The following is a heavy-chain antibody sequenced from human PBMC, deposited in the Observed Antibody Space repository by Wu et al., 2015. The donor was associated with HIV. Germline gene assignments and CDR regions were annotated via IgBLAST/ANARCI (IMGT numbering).Heavy chain of an antibody. CDR1: GDTFTSYD. CDR3: ATGYGDDFYYYGLDV. Sequence: QVQLVQSGAEVKKPGASVKVSCKASGDTFTSYDFNWVRQATGHGLEWIGWMNPNSDVTGFAPKFQGRVTLTTNTSISTAYMELSSLTSDDTAVYFCATGYGDDFYYYGLDVWGQGDHGHRLL. J-gene: IGHJ6*02. V-gene: IGHV1-8*01. CDR2: MNPNSDVT. D-gene: IGHD4-17*01.